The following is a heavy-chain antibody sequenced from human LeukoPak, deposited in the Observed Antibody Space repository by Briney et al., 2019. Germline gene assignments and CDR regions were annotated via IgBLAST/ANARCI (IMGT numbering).Heavy chain of an antibody. CDR1: GFTFSSYG. D-gene: IGHD2-15*01. CDR3: AKDLGYCSGNRCLATDY. CDR2: ISYDGSNK. J-gene: IGHJ4*02. Sequence: PGGSLRLSCAASGFTFSSYGMHWVRQAPGKGLEWVAVISYDGSNKYYADSVKGRFTISRDNSKNTLYLQMNSLRAEDTAVYYCAKDLGYCSGNRCLATDYWGQGTLVTVSP. V-gene: IGHV3-30*18.